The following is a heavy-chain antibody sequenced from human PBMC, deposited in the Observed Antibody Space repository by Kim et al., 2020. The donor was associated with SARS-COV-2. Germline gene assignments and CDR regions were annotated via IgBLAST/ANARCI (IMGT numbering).Heavy chain of an antibody. J-gene: IGHJ3*02. CDR2: T. Sequence: TKSAPKFQERVTITRDMSTSTAHMELSSLGSEDTAVYYCAAADDVDAFDIWGQGTMVTVSS. CDR3: AAADDVDAFDI. V-gene: IGHV1-58*01.